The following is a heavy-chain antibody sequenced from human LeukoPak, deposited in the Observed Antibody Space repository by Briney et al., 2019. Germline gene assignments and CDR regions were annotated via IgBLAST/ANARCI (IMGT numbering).Heavy chain of an antibody. J-gene: IGHJ6*02. V-gene: IGHV4-39*07. CDR2: IYYSGST. Sequence: PSETLSLTCTVSGGSISSSSYYWGWIRQPPGKGLEWIGSIYYSGSTNYNPSLKSRVTISVDTSKNQFSLKLSSVTAADTAVYYCASNYYYDSSGYYPRGYYYGMDVWGQGTTVTVSS. CDR3: ASNYYYDSSGYYPRGYYYGMDV. CDR1: GGSISSSSYY. D-gene: IGHD3-22*01.